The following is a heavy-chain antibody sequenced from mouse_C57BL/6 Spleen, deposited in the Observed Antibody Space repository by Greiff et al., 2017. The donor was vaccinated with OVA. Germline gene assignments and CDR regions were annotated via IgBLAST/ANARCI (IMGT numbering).Heavy chain of an antibody. CDR2: IDPNSGGT. J-gene: IGHJ4*01. CDR1: GYTFTSYW. CDR3: ARGRREGSIYEAMDY. V-gene: IGHV1-72*01. Sequence: VQLQQPGAELVKPGASVKLSCKASGYTFTSYWMHWVKQRPGRGLEWIGRIDPNSGGTKYNEKVKSKATLTVDKPSSTAYMQLSSRTSEDSAVYDWARGRREGSIYEAMDYWGKGTSVTVSS. D-gene: IGHD2-12*01.